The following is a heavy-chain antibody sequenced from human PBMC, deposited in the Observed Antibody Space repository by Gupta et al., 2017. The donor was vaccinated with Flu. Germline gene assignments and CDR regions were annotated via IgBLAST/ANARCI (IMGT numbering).Heavy chain of an antibody. Sequence: EVQMVESGGGLVKTGGSMRLSCAASGFTFSLSSMNWVRHAPGKGLEWVSSMSSSSTYTYYADSVKGRFSISRDNAKNSLYLQMNSLRAEDTAVYYCVREWTGDFDSWGQGTLVTVSS. CDR2: MSSSSTYT. CDR1: GFTFSLSS. J-gene: IGHJ4*02. CDR3: VREWTGDFDS. V-gene: IGHV3-21*02. D-gene: IGHD3-10*01.